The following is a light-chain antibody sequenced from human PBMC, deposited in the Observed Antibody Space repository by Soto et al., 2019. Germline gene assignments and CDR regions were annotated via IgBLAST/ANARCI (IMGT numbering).Light chain of an antibody. CDR1: KSVSSQ. CDR2: GAS. Sequence: IVMTQSQATLSVSPGERATLSCRASKSVSSQLAWYQQKPGQAPRLLIYGASTRATGIPPRFSGSGSGTEFTLTISSLQSDDLAVYYWQKYNTWPLAFGQGTKVEVK. CDR3: QKYNTWPLA. J-gene: IGKJ1*01. V-gene: IGKV3-15*01.